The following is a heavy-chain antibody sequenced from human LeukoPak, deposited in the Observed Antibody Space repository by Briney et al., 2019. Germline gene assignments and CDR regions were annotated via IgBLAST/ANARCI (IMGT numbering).Heavy chain of an antibody. J-gene: IGHJ5*02. CDR2: IYYSGST. D-gene: IGHD3-22*01. V-gene: IGHV4-30-4*08. CDR1: GGSISSSSYY. Sequence: SETLSLTCTVSGGSISSSSYYWGWIRQPPGKGLEWIGYIYYSGSTYYNPSLKSRVTISVDTSKNQFSLKLSSVTAADTAVYYCARGEYQYYYDSSGYPDNWFDPWGQGTLVTVSS. CDR3: ARGEYQYYYDSSGYPDNWFDP.